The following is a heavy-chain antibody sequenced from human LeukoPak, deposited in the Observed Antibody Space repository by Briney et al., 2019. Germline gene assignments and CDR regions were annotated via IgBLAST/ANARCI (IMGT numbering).Heavy chain of an antibody. V-gene: IGHV1-69*04. CDR2: IIPILGIA. J-gene: IGHJ3*02. Sequence: RASVKVSCKASGGTFSSYAISWVRQAPGQGVEWMGRIIPILGIANYAQKLQGRVTITADKSTSTAYLELSSLRSEDPAVYYCARDITAYDILTGYEGDDAFDIWGQGTMVTVSS. CDR1: GGTFSSYA. D-gene: IGHD3-9*01. CDR3: ARDITAYDILTGYEGDDAFDI.